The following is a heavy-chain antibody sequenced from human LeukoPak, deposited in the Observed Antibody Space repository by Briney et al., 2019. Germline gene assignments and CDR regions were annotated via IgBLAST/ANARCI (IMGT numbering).Heavy chain of an antibody. Sequence: SETLSLTCTVSGGSISSSSYYWGWIRQPPGKGLEWIGSIYSSGSTYYNPSLKSRVTISVDTSKNQFSLNLSSVPASDTAVYYCARRGGSGRSFDYWGQGTLVTVAS. CDR2: IYSSGST. V-gene: IGHV4-39*01. D-gene: IGHD3-10*01. J-gene: IGHJ4*02. CDR1: GGSISSSSYY. CDR3: ARRGGSGRSFDY.